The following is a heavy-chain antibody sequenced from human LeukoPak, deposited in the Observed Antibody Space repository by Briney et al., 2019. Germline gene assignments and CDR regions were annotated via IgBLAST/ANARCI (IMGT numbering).Heavy chain of an antibody. CDR3: AREDYDFRLAFDI. Sequence: SETLSLTCTVSGGSISGGSYYWSWIRQPAGKGLEWIGRIYTSGSTNYNPSLKSRVTISVDTSKNQFSLKLSSVTAADTAVYYCAREDYDFRLAFDIWGQGTMVTVSS. CDR2: IYTSGST. CDR1: GGSISGGSYY. J-gene: IGHJ3*02. V-gene: IGHV4-61*02. D-gene: IGHD3/OR15-3a*01.